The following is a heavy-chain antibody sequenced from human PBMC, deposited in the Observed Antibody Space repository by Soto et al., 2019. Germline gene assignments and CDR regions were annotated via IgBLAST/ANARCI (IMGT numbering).Heavy chain of an antibody. CDR2: IYDSGST. Sequence: QVQLQESGPGLVKPSETLSLTCTVSGGSISSYYWSWIRQPPGKGLEWIGYIYDSGSTNYNPSLKSRVTISVDTSQNQFSLKLTSVTAAATAVYYCAAPPRYWGQGTLVTVSS. D-gene: IGHD6-6*01. CDR3: AAPPRY. J-gene: IGHJ4*02. CDR1: GGSISSYY. V-gene: IGHV4-59*01.